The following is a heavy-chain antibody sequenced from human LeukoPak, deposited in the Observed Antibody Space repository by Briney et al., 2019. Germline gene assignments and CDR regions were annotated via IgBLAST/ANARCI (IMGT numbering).Heavy chain of an antibody. CDR2: ISSGTINHS. CDR1: GFTFNSYA. CDR3: ARTQLDLDGFDI. Sequence: GGSLRLSCAASGFTFNSYAMHWVRQAPGKGLGCLSYISSGTINHSNYADSVKGRFTISRDNARNSLYLQMNSLRGEDTAVYYCARTQLDLDGFDIWGQGTTVTVSS. J-gene: IGHJ3*02. V-gene: IGHV3-48*04. D-gene: IGHD1-1*01.